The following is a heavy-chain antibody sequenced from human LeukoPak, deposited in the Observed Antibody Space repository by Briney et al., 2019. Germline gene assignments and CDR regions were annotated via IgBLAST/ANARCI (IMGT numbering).Heavy chain of an antibody. CDR2: ISSSSSYI. Sequence: TGGSLRLSCAASGFTFSSHSMNWVRQAPGKGLEWVSSISSSSSYIYYADSVKGRFTISRDNSKNTLYLQMNSLRAEDTAVYYCAKALRTRTYYMDVWGKGTTVTISS. CDR3: AKALRTRTYYMDV. V-gene: IGHV3-21*01. D-gene: IGHD1/OR15-1a*01. J-gene: IGHJ6*03. CDR1: GFTFSSHS.